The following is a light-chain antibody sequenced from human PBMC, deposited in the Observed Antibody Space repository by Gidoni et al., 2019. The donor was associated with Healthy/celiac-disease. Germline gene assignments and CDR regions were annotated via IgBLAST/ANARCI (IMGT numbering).Light chain of an antibody. V-gene: IGLV1-40*01. CDR2: GNS. CDR3: QSSGSDVV. J-gene: IGLJ2*01. Sequence: QSVLTQPPSVSGAPGQRVTISCTGSSSNIGAGYDVHWYQQLPGTAPKLLIYGNSNRPSGVPDRFSGSKSGTSASLAITGLQAEDEADYYCQSSGSDVVFGGGTKLTVL. CDR1: SSNIGAGYD.